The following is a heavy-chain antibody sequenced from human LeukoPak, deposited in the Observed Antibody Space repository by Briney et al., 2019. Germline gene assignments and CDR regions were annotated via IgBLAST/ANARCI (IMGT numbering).Heavy chain of an antibody. D-gene: IGHD3-22*01. CDR3: ARGRRYYDSSGYYQFDY. J-gene: IGHJ4*02. V-gene: IGHV1-8*01. CDR2: MNPNSGNT. CDR1: GYTFTSYD. Sequence: GASVKVSCKASGYTFTSYDINWVRQATGQGLEWMGWMNPNSGNTGYAQKFQGRVTMTRNTSISTAYMELSSLRSEDTAVYYCARGRRYYDSSGYYQFDYWGQGTLVTVSS.